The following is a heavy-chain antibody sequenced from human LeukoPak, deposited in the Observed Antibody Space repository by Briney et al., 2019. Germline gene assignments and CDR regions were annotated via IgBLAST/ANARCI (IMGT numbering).Heavy chain of an antibody. V-gene: IGHV3-20*04. Sequence: SGGSLRLSCAASGFKFDDYGMSWVRQAPGKGLEWVCDINWNGAWTGYADSVEGRFTISRDKAKNSLYLQMNSLRAEDTALYYCAGYYYDSSRGFDLWGQGTLVTVSA. CDR3: AGYYYDSSRGFDL. CDR2: INWNGAWT. D-gene: IGHD3-22*01. CDR1: GFKFDDYG. J-gene: IGHJ5*02.